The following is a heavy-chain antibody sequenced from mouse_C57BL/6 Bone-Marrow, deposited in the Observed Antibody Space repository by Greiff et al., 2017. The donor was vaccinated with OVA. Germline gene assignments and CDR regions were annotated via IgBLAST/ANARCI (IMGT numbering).Heavy chain of an antibody. Sequence: QVQLQQSGAELVRPGASVKLSCKASGYTFTDYYINWVKQRPGQGLEWIARIYPGSGNTYYNEKFKGKATLTAEKSSSTAYMQLSSLTSKDSAVYFCARGGAAQAPFAYWGQGTLVTVSA. V-gene: IGHV1-76*01. CDR3: ARGGAAQAPFAY. D-gene: IGHD3-2*02. J-gene: IGHJ3*01. CDR1: GYTFTDYY. CDR2: IYPGSGNT.